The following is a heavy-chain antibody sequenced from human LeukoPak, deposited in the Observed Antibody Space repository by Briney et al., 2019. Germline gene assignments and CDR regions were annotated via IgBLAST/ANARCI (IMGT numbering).Heavy chain of an antibody. CDR1: GDSISSSIYY. CDR2: IYFNGYT. Sequence: PSETLSLTCTVSGDSISSSIYYWGWIRQPPGKGLEWIGCIYFNGYTYYTSSHKSRVTIFVDTSKNQFSLRLISVTAADTAVYYCARQGGDTMVRGVVRDWFDPWGQGTLVTVSS. J-gene: IGHJ5*02. D-gene: IGHD3-10*01. V-gene: IGHV4-39*01. CDR3: ARQGGDTMVRGVVRDWFDP.